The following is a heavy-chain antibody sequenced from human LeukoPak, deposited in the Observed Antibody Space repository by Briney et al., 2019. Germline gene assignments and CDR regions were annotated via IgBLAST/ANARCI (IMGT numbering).Heavy chain of an antibody. CDR2: INHSGST. Sequence: PSETLSLTCAVYGGSFSGYYWSWIRQPPGKGLEWIGEINHSGSTNYNPSLKSRVTISVDTSKNQFSLKLSSVTAADTAVYYCARHYRQRITMVRGVRPHSWFDPWGQGTLVTVSS. V-gene: IGHV4-34*01. J-gene: IGHJ5*02. CDR3: ARHYRQRITMVRGVRPHSWFDP. CDR1: GGSFSGYY. D-gene: IGHD3-10*01.